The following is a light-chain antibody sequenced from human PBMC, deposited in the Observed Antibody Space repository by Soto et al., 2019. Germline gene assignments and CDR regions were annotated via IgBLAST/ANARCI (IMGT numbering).Light chain of an antibody. V-gene: IGLV2-14*01. J-gene: IGLJ2*01. Sequence: QSALTQPPSVSGSPGQSITISCSATMRNVGAYHLDSCYQQHPSAAPQPIIDEVRKRPSVTSPRFSASTSGTTASLTISVQQSDDDGDYYGTAYASRSTLVFGGGTKLTVL. CDR3: TAYASRSTLV. CDR2: EVR. CDR1: MRNVGAYHL.